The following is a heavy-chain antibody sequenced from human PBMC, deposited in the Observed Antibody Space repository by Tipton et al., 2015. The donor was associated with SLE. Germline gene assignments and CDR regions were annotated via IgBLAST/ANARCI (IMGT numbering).Heavy chain of an antibody. J-gene: IGHJ3*02. V-gene: IGHV4-59*11. D-gene: IGHD6-19*01. CDR2: IYYSGST. Sequence: TLSLTCTVSGGSISSHYWSWIRQPPGKGLEWIGYIYYSGSTNYNPSLKSRVTISVDTSKNQFSLKLSSVTAADTAVYYCARLYRGWRGAFDIWGQGTMVTVSS. CDR1: GGSISSHY. CDR3: ARLYRGWRGAFDI.